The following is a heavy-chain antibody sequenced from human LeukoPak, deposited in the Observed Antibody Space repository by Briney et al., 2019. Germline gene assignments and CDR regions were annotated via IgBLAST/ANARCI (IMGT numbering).Heavy chain of an antibody. D-gene: IGHD2-21*02. Sequence: PSETLSLTCTVSGVSISSGGYYWSWIRQHPGKGLEWIGYIYYSGSTYYNPSLKSRVTISVDTSKNQFSLKLSSVTAADTAVYYCARAYCGGDCSHFDYWGQGTLVTVSS. V-gene: IGHV4-31*03. CDR1: GVSISSGGYY. CDR3: ARAYCGGDCSHFDY. CDR2: IYYSGST. J-gene: IGHJ4*02.